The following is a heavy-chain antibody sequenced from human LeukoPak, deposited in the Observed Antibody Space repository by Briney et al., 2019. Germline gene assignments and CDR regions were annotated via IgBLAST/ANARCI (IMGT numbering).Heavy chain of an antibody. D-gene: IGHD3-22*01. J-gene: IGHJ5*02. CDR1: GFSLTTSGMA. CDR3: ARTQFDSRGYLDR. V-gene: IGHV2-70*04. CDR2: IDWDDDE. Sequence: CGPALANPTQTLTLICTFSGFSLTTSGMAESWIRQPPEKALEWLARIDWDDDECYKTSFKTRLTVSKDTSKNRVVLTMSNMQPVDTATYYCARTQFDSRGYLDRWGQGALATV.